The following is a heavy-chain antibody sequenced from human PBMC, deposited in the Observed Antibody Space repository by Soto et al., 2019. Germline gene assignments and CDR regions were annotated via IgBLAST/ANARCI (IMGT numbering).Heavy chain of an antibody. CDR3: ARAVSARRFDY. J-gene: IGHJ4*02. CDR2: IYTVGSP. D-gene: IGHD6-6*01. V-gene: IGHV3-53*01. CDR1: GFTVNSNY. Sequence: GSLRLSCAASGFTVNSNYMGWVRQTPGKGLEWVSLIYTVGSPYYADSVKGRFTLSRDDSKNTLHLQMNSLRAEDTAIYYCARAVSARRFDYWGQGTLVTVSS.